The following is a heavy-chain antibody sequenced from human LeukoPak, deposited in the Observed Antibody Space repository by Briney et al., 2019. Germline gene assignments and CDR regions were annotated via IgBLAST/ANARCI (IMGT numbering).Heavy chain of an antibody. CDR3: AKDRLAYCGGDCYSWYFQH. Sequence: ASVKVSCKASGYTFTSYDINWVRQATGQGLEWMGWMNPNSGNTGYAQKFQGRVTMTRNTSISTAYMELSSLRAEDTAVYYCAKDRLAYCGGDCYSWYFQHWGQGTLVTVSS. J-gene: IGHJ1*01. CDR2: MNPNSGNT. D-gene: IGHD2-21*01. CDR1: GYTFTSYD. V-gene: IGHV1-8*01.